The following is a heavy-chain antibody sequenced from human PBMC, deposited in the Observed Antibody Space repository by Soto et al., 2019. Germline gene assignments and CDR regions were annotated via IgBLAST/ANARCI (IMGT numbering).Heavy chain of an antibody. CDR3: ARASTWHPGAFDI. J-gene: IGHJ3*02. CDR2: IYYSGGT. D-gene: IGHD5-12*01. Sequence: SETLSLTCTVSGGSISSGGYSWTWIRQHPGKGLEWIGYIYYSGGTYYKPSLKSRVTISVDTSKNQLSLKLSSVTAADTAVYYCARASTWHPGAFDIWGQGTTVTVSS. CDR1: GGSISSGGYS. V-gene: IGHV4-31*03.